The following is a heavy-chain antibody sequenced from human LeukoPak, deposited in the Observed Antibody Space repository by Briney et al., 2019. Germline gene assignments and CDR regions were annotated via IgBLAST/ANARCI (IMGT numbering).Heavy chain of an antibody. J-gene: IGHJ3*02. CDR3: AHYSSSWYSPDDAFDI. V-gene: IGHV3-33*01. Sequence: GRSLRLSCAASGFTFSSYGMHWVRQAPGKGLEWVAVIWYDGSNKYYADSVKGRFTISRDNSKNTLYLQMNSLRAEDTAVYYCAHYSSSWYSPDDAFDIWGQGTMVTVSS. CDR2: IWYDGSNK. CDR1: GFTFSSYG. D-gene: IGHD6-13*01.